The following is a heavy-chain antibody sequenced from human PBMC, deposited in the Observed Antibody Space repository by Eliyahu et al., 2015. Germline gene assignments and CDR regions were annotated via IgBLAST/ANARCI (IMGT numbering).Heavy chain of an antibody. J-gene: IGHJ6*02. Sequence: QLQLQESGPGLVKPSETLSLTCTXSGGXXSRTSXYWTWLRQPPGKGLEWIGSIFYXGSTSYNPSLKSRITISVDTSKNQFSLKLSSVTAADTAVYYCARRVYVSGRPHGMDVWGQGTTVIVSS. CDR2: IFYXGST. CDR1: GGXXSRTSXY. V-gene: IGHV4-39*01. D-gene: IGHD3-10*01. CDR3: ARRVYVSGRPHGMDV.